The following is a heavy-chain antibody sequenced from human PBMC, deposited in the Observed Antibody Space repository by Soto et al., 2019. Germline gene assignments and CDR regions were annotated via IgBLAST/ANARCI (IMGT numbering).Heavy chain of an antibody. CDR2: ISTSGATR. CDR1: GFTFSTDS. CDR3: VRFFRSGFDC. Sequence: EVQLVESGGGLVQPGGSLRLSCVASGFTFSTDSMNWVRQAPGKGLEWVAHISTSGATRYYADSVKGPFTISRENSKTSLYLQMDSLRNDDTAVDYCVRFFRSGFDCWGPGALVSVSA. J-gene: IGHJ4*02. D-gene: IGHD6-19*01. V-gene: IGHV3-48*02.